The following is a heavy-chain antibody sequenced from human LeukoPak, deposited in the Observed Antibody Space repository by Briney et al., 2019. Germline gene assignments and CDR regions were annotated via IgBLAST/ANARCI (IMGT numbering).Heavy chain of an antibody. V-gene: IGHV1-24*01. J-gene: IGHJ4*02. CDR2: FEAEDGET. Sequence: GASAKVSCKVSGYTLTELSMHWVRQAPGKGLEWVGDFEAEDGETIYAQKFQGRVTMTEDTSTDTAYMELSSLRSEDTAVYYCATTDMVRGVIKFDYWGQGTLVTVFS. D-gene: IGHD3-10*01. CDR3: ATTDMVRGVIKFDY. CDR1: GYTLTELS.